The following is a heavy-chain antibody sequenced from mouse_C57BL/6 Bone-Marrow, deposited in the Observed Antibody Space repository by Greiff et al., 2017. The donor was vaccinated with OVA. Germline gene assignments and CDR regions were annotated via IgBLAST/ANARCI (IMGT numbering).Heavy chain of an antibody. CDR2: IYPGSGNT. J-gene: IGHJ2*01. V-gene: IGHV1-76*01. Sequence: VQLQQSGAELVRPGASVKLSCKASGYTFTDYYINWVKQRPGQGLEWIARIYPGSGNTYYNEKFKGKATLTAEKSSSTAYMQLSSLTSEDSAVYFCARSYYYGSSYGGGFDYWGQGTTLTVSS. CDR3: ARSYYYGSSYGGGFDY. CDR1: GYTFTDYY. D-gene: IGHD1-1*01.